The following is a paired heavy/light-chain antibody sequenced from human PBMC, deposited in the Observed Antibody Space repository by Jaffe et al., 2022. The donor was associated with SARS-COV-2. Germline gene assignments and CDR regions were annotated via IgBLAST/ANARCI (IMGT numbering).Light chain of an antibody. CDR1: SSTIGNNS. Sequence: QSVLTQPPSVSAAPGQKVNISCSGSSSTIGNNSVSWYQQLPGTAPRLLIYENTKRPSGIPDRISGSKSGTSATLGITGLQSGDEADYYCGTWDSSQNSGVFGGGTHLTVL. CDR3: GTWDSSQNSGV. J-gene: IGLJ7*01. V-gene: IGLV1-51*02. CDR2: ENT.
Heavy chain of an antibody. CDR2: LTGSGDGT. CDR3: AKGHIERPTLWLDP. D-gene: IGHD4-17*01. V-gene: IGHV3-23*01. CDR1: GFTFSSYA. J-gene: IGHJ5*02. Sequence: EVQLLESGGGLIQSGGSLRLSCAVSGFTFSSYAINWVRQAPGKGLEWVSGLTGSGDGTYYADSVKGRFTISRHKSKNIFYLQMNGLRAEDTAVYYCAKGHIERPTLWLDPWGQGTLVTVSS.